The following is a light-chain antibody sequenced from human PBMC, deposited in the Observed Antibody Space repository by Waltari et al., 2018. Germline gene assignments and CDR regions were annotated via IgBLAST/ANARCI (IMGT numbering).Light chain of an antibody. V-gene: IGKV3-15*01. CDR1: QLVSSN. CDR2: GAS. J-gene: IGKJ4*01. CDR3: QQYNNWPPVT. Sequence: EIVQTQSPATLSLSPGERPTLPCRASQLVSSNLAWYQQKPGQAPRLLIYGASTRATGIPARFSGSGSGTEFTLTISSLQSEDFAVYYCQQYNNWPPVTFGGGTKVEIK.